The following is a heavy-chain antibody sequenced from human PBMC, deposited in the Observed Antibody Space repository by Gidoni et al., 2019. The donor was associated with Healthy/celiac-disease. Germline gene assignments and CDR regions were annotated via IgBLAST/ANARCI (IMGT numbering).Heavy chain of an antibody. V-gene: IGHV4-39*07. CDR2: IYYSGST. CDR1: GGSISSSSYY. D-gene: IGHD4-4*01. CDR3: AREVYSNYPDY. J-gene: IGHJ4*02. Sequence: QLQLQESGPGLVQPSETLSLTCTVSGGSISSSSYYWGWIRQPPGKGLEWIGSIYYSGSTYYNPSLKSRVTISVDTSKNQFSLKLSSVTAADTAVYYCAREVYSNYPDYWGQGTLVTVSS.